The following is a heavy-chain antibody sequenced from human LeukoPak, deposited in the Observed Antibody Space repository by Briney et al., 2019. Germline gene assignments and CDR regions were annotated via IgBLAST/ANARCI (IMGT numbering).Heavy chain of an antibody. D-gene: IGHD6-13*01. Sequence: GESLKISCKGSGYSFISYWIGWVRQMPGKGLEWMGIIYPGDSDTRYSPSFQGQVTMLADKSITTAYLQWSSLKASDTAMYYCARVSSSWLYNDAFDIWGQGTMVTVSS. CDR2: IYPGDSDT. CDR1: GYSFISYW. V-gene: IGHV5-51*01. CDR3: ARVSSSWLYNDAFDI. J-gene: IGHJ3*02.